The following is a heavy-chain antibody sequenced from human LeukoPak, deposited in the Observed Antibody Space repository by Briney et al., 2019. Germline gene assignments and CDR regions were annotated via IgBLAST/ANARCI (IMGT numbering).Heavy chain of an antibody. V-gene: IGHV1-18*01. CDR1: GYTFSSYG. CDR2: ISAYNGNT. CDR3: ARGLDYDFWSGYYKSDAFDV. Sequence: ASLKVSCKASGYTFSSYGISWVRQAPGQGLEWMGWISAYNGNTNFAQEFQGRVTMTRDTSISTAYMELSRLRSDDTAVYYCARGLDYDFWSGYYKSDAFDVWGQGTMVTVSS. D-gene: IGHD3-3*01. J-gene: IGHJ3*01.